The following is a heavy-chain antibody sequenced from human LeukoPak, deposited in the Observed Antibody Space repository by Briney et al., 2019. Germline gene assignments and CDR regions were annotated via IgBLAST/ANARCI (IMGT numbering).Heavy chain of an antibody. D-gene: IGHD6-6*01. Sequence: ASVKVSCKAPAYTFTGYYMHWVRQAPGQGLEWMGWISPNSGGTNYAQNFQGRVTMTRDTSVSTAYMELSGLRSDDTAVYYCARSNTATRRGDNWFDPWGQGTLVTVSS. CDR2: ISPNSGGT. CDR1: AYTFTGYY. CDR3: ARSNTATRRGDNWFDP. J-gene: IGHJ5*02. V-gene: IGHV1-2*02.